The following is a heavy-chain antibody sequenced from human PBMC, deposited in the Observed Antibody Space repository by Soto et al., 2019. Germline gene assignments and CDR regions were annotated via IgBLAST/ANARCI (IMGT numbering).Heavy chain of an antibody. D-gene: IGHD3-22*01. J-gene: IGHJ6*02. CDR1: GGTFSSLD. CDR2: IIPISETT. V-gene: IGHV1-69*06. CDR3: ARALLSHSYDSGGYDSYFHAMDV. Sequence: SVKVSCKASGGTFSSLDINWVRQAPVQVLEWMGGIIPISETTNYAQIFQGRVSIVADKSTSTAYMELSRLRSEDTAVYYCARALLSHSYDSGGYDSYFHAMDVWGQGTPVTVSS.